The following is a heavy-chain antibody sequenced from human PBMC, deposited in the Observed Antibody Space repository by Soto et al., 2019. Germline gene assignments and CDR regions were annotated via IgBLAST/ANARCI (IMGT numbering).Heavy chain of an antibody. Sequence: TLSLPCAITGDSVSSNSAGWSWVRQSPSRGLEWLGRTYYRSKWYYEYAVSVRGRITINPDTSKNQYSLQLNSVTPEDTAVYFCARGEQYSGRIFDYWGQGTLVTVSS. CDR3: ARGEQYSGRIFDY. CDR2: TYYRSKWYY. D-gene: IGHD1-26*01. V-gene: IGHV6-1*01. J-gene: IGHJ4*01. CDR1: GDSVSSNSAG.